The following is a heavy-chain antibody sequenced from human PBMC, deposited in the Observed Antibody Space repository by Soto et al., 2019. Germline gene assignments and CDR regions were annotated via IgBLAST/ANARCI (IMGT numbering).Heavy chain of an antibody. D-gene: IGHD6-19*01. CDR2: ISDDGSRK. Sequence: QVQLVESGGGVVQPGRSLRLSCLASGFTFTDHGMHWVRQFPGKGLDWVAVISDDGSRKLYSDSVKGRFTISRDNSKNTLFLQMESLRSEDMAVYYCVKGIRPGAVAGPFDSWGQGALVTVSS. CDR1: GFTFTDHG. CDR3: VKGIRPGAVAGPFDS. V-gene: IGHV3-30*18. J-gene: IGHJ4*02.